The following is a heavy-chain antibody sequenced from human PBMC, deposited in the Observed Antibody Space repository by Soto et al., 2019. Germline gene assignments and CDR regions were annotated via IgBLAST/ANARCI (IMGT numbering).Heavy chain of an antibody. V-gene: IGHV5-10-1*01. J-gene: IGHJ6*02. D-gene: IGHD2-2*02. CDR1: GYSFTSYW. CDR2: IDPSDSYT. CDR3: ARQDIVVVPDAIRRSGGMDV. Sequence: GESLKISCKGSGYSFTSYWISWVRQMPGKGLEWMGRIDPSDSYTNYSPSFQGHVTISADKSISTAYLQWSSLKASDTAMYYCARQDIVVVPDAIRRSGGMDVCGQGTPVTVYS.